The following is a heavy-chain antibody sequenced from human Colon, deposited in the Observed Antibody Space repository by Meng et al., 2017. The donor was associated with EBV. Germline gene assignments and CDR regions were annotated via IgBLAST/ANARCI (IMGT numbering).Heavy chain of an antibody. J-gene: IGHJ5*02. Sequence: QVQLVQSGSELKTPXXXXKXSCKASGYIFSTYAINWVRQAPGQGLEWMGWINTNTANPTYAQGFTGRFVFSLDTSVNTAYLQISNLKADDTAVYYCAREVESWFDHWGQGTLVTVSS. CDR3: AREVESWFDH. D-gene: IGHD1-1*01. CDR1: GYIFSTYA. CDR2: INTNTANP. V-gene: IGHV7-4-1*02.